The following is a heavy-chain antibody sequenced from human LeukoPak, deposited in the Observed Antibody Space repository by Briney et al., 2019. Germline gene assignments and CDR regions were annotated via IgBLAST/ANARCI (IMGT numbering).Heavy chain of an antibody. CDR3: AKDRGY. Sequence: PGGALRLSCAASGFTFSNSWMTWVRQAPGKGLEWVANIRQDGGEKYYVDSVKGRFTISRDNSKDTLYLHMNSLRAEDTALYYCAKDRGYWGQGTLVTVSS. J-gene: IGHJ4*02. V-gene: IGHV3-7*03. CDR2: IRQDGGEK. CDR1: GFTFSNSW. D-gene: IGHD2-15*01.